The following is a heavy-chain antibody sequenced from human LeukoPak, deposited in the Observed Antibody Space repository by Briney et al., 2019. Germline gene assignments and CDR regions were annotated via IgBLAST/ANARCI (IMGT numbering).Heavy chain of an antibody. V-gene: IGHV4-34*01. Sequence: SETLSLTCAVSGGSFSGYYWSWIRQPPGKGLEWIGEINHSGSTNYNPSLKSRVTISVDTSKNQFSLKLSSVTAADTAVYYCARRTWSRRVDYWGQGTLVTVSS. CDR2: INHSGST. D-gene: IGHD5-24*01. CDR1: GGSFSGYY. CDR3: ARRTWSRRVDY. J-gene: IGHJ4*02.